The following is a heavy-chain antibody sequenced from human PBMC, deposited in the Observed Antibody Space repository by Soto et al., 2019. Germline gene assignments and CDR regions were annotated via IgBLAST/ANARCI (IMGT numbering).Heavy chain of an antibody. CDR2: FNNDASST. D-gene: IGHD3-10*01. Sequence: EVQLVESGGGLVQPGGSLRLSCAASGFTFNTYWMHWVRQAPGKGLVWVSRFNNDASSTSYADSVKGRLTVSRDNAKNTLYLHLYNLRAEDTAVYYCASGGVAGAGTYYNDFWGRGTLVTVSS. J-gene: IGHJ4*02. CDR1: GFTFNTYW. V-gene: IGHV3-74*01. CDR3: ASGGVAGAGTYYNDF.